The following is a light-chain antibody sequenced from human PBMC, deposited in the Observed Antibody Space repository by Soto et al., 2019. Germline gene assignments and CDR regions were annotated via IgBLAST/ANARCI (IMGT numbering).Light chain of an antibody. V-gene: IGLV2-14*01. J-gene: IGLJ1*01. CDR3: SSYTSSSTSPYV. CDR2: DVS. Sequence: QSVLTHPASVSCSTGQSITISCTGTSSDVGGYNYVSWYQQHPGKAPKLMIYDVSNRPSGVSNRFSGSKSGNTASLTISGLQAEDEADYYCSSYTSSSTSPYVFGTGTKVTVL. CDR1: SSDVGGYNY.